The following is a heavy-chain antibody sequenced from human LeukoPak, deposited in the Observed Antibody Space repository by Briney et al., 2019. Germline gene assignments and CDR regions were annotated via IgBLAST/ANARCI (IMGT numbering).Heavy chain of an antibody. CDR3: AKPRADYDSSGYYFSLRDYYYGMDV. V-gene: IGHV3-23*01. D-gene: IGHD3-22*01. Sequence: GGSLRLSCAASGFTFSSYAMSWVRQAPGKGLEWVSAISGSGGSTYYADSVKGRFTISRDNSKNTLYLQMNSLRAEDTAVYYCAKPRADYDSSGYYFSLRDYYYGMDVWGQGTTVTVSS. CDR2: ISGSGGST. J-gene: IGHJ6*02. CDR1: GFTFSSYA.